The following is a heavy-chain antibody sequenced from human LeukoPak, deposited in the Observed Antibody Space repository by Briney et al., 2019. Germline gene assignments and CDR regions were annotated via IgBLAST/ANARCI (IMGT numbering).Heavy chain of an antibody. CDR2: ISWNSGSI. V-gene: IGHV3-9*01. CDR1: GFTFDDYA. CDR3: AKDMSVGELSFQDPFDY. J-gene: IGHJ4*02. Sequence: SGGSLRLSCAASGFTFDDYAMHWVRQAPGKGLEWVSGISWNSGSIGYADSVKGRFTISRDNAKNSLYLQMNSLRAEDTALYYCAKDMSVGELSFQDPFDYWGQGTLVTVSS. D-gene: IGHD3-16*02.